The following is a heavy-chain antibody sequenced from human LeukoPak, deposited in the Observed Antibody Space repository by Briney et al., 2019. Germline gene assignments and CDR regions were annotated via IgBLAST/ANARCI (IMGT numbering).Heavy chain of an antibody. D-gene: IGHD3-16*02. CDR2: INHSGST. CDR3: ARGAMYVWGSYRKKLTFDY. Sequence: SETLSLTCAVYGGSFSGYYWSWIRQPPGKGLEWIGEINHSGSTNYNPSLKSRVTISVDTSKNQFSLKLSSVTAADTAVYYCARGAMYVWGSYRKKLTFDYWGQGTLVTVSS. CDR1: GGSFSGYY. J-gene: IGHJ4*02. V-gene: IGHV4-34*01.